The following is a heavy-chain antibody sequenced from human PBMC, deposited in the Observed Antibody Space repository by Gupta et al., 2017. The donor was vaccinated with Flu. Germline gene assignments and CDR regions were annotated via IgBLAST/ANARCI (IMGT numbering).Heavy chain of an antibody. J-gene: IGHJ4*02. D-gene: IGHD6-19*01. CDR2: FSGAGGNT. CDR1: GFTFSSYA. CDR3: AKDLYTVPGALDS. Sequence: EVQLLESGGGLAQPGGSLRLSCASSGFTFSSYAVRWVHQAPGKGLEWVSAFSGAGGNTYYADSVRGRFAISTDNAKNTLYLQMNSLRVDDTAIYYCAKDLYTVPGALDSGGQGALVTVSS. V-gene: IGHV3-23*01.